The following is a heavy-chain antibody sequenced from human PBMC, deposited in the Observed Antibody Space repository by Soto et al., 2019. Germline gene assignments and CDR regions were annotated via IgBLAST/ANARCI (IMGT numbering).Heavy chain of an antibody. V-gene: IGHV4-61*01. Sequence: QVQLQESGPGLVKPSETLSLTCTVPGGSVSIGTYYWSWIRQPPGKGLEGIGFIHYSGSTNYNPSLKSRVTMSVDTSKNQFSLKLTSVNAADTAVYYCTRGGDAYKNGHWGQGTLVTVSS. J-gene: IGHJ4*02. CDR1: GGSVSIGTYY. CDR2: IHYSGST. CDR3: TRGGDAYKNGH. D-gene: IGHD2-21*01.